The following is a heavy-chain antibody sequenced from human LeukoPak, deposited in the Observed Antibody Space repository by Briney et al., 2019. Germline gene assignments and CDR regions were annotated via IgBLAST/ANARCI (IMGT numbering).Heavy chain of an antibody. D-gene: IGHD4-11*01. CDR2: INHSGST. CDR1: GGSFSDYY. J-gene: IGHJ4*02. Sequence: SETLSLTCAVYGGSFSDYYWSWIRQPSGKGLEWIGEINHSGSTNYNPSLKSRVTISVDTSKNQFSLNLSSVTAADTAVYYCARGLSRLPSGGYWGQGTLVTVSS. V-gene: IGHV4-34*01. CDR3: ARGLSRLPSGGY.